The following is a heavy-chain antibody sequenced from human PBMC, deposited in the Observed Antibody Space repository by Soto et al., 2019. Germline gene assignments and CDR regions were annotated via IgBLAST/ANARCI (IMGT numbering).Heavy chain of an antibody. CDR1: GGSISSYY. Sequence: QVQLQESGPGLVKPSETLSLTCTVSGGSISSYYWSWIRQPPGKGLEWIGYIYYSGSTNYNPSLKSRVTISVDTSKNQFSLKLSSVTAADTAVYYCARTPVLRYFDWLPSTYGMDVWGQGTTVTVSS. D-gene: IGHD3-9*01. CDR2: IYYSGST. CDR3: ARTPVLRYFDWLPSTYGMDV. J-gene: IGHJ6*02. V-gene: IGHV4-59*01.